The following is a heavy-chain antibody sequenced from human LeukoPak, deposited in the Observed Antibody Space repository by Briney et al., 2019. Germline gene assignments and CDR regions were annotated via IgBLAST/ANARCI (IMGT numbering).Heavy chain of an antibody. V-gene: IGHV5-51*01. CDR2: IYPGDSDT. J-gene: IGHJ5*02. Sequence: PGGSLQISCKGSGYSFTSYWIGWVRQVPGKGLEWMGIIYPGDSDTRYSPSFQGQVTISADKSISTAYLQWSSLKASDTAMYSCASHHSMTTWGQGTLVTVSS. CDR3: ASHHSMTT. CDR1: GYSFTSYW. D-gene: IGHD4-11*01.